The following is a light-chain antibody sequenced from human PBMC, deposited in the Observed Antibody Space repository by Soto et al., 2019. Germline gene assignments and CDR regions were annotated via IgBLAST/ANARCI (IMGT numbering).Light chain of an antibody. CDR2: EVS. J-gene: IGLJ1*01. CDR3: SSYTISSTYV. V-gene: IGLV2-14*01. Sequence: QSALTQPASVSGSPGQSVTISCTEPAVTLVVITMSPGTNNTQAKPPKLMIFEVSNRPSGVSNRISGSKSGNTASLTISGLQAEDEADYYCSSYTISSTYVFGSGTKLTVL. CDR1: AVTLVVIT.